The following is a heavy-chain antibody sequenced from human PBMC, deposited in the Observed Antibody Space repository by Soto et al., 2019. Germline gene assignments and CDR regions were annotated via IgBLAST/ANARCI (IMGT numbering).Heavy chain of an antibody. CDR3: ARDGVGYSSGLCGFDP. CDR1: GGSISSYY. Sequence: QVQLQESGPGLVKPSETLSLTCTVSGGSISSYYWSWIRQPPGKGLEWIGYIYYSGSTNYNPSLKSRVTISVDTSKSQYSLKRSSVTAADTAVYYCARDGVGYSSGLCGFDPWGQGTLVTVSS. CDR2: IYYSGST. D-gene: IGHD6-19*01. V-gene: IGHV4-59*01. J-gene: IGHJ5*02.